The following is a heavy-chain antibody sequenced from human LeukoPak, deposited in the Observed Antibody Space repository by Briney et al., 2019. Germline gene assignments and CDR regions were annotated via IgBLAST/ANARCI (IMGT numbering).Heavy chain of an antibody. V-gene: IGHV1-69*13. CDR1: GGTFSSYS. J-gene: IGHJ4*02. CDR3: ARGGPMVRGPMGY. CDR2: IVPIFGTA. D-gene: IGHD3-10*01. Sequence: SVKVSCKASGGTFSSYSISWVRQAPGQGLEWMGGIVPIFGTADYAQKFQGRVTITADESTSTAYMELSRLRSDDTAVYYCARGGPMVRGPMGYWGQGTLVTVSS.